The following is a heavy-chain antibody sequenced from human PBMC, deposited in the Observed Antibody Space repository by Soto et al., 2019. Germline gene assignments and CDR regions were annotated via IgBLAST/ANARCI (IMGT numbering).Heavy chain of an antibody. J-gene: IGHJ6*03. CDR1: GFSLSTSGMC. CDR2: IDWDDDK. V-gene: IGHV2-70*11. D-gene: IGHD2-2*01. CDR3: ARSTSCSYYCYMDV. Sequence: SGPTLVNPTQTLTLTCTFSGFSLSTSGMCVSWIRQPPGKALEWLARIDWDDDKYYSTSLKTRLTISKDTSKNQVVLTMTNMDPVDTATYYCARSTSCSYYCYMDVWGKGTTVTVSS.